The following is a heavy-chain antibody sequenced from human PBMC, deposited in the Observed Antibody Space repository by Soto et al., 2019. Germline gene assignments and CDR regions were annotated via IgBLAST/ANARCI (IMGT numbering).Heavy chain of an antibody. D-gene: IGHD3-3*01. J-gene: IGHJ6*02. CDR1: GGSISSGGYY. V-gene: IGHV4-31*03. CDR2: IYYSGST. Sequence: SETLSLTCTVSGGSISSGGYYWSWIRQHPGKGLEWIGYIYYSGSTYYNPSLKSRVTISVDTSKNQFSLKLSSVTAADTAVYYCARIDFGVVIPPWFSMDVWGQGTTVTSP. CDR3: ARIDFGVVIPPWFSMDV.